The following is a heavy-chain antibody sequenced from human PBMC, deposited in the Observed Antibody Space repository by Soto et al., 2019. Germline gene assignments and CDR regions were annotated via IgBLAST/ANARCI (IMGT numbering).Heavy chain of an antibody. J-gene: IGHJ6*02. CDR3: ARDLSPAGRYYYGMDV. CDR2: ISSSGST. D-gene: IGHD2-2*01. CDR1: GGSISSYY. V-gene: IGHV4-59*01. Sequence: PSETLSLTCTVSGGSISSYYRSWIRQPPGKGLEWIGYISSSGSTNYNPSLKSRVTISVDTSKNQFSLKLSSVTAADTAVYYCARDLSPAGRYYYGMDVWGQGTTVTVSS.